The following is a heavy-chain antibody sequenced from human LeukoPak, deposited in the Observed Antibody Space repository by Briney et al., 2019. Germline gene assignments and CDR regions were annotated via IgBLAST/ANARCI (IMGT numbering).Heavy chain of an antibody. J-gene: IGHJ4*02. V-gene: IGHV3-23*01. Sequence: PGGSLRLSCAASGFTFVNYAVSRVRQAPGKGLEWVSAVVGGGGTTFYADSVKGRFTISRDNSKNTVYLQINSLRAEDTAVYYCATLHCGGDCYGAFDIWGQGTLVTVSS. CDR2: VVGGGGTT. CDR1: GFTFVNYA. CDR3: ATLHCGGDCYGAFDI. D-gene: IGHD2-21*02.